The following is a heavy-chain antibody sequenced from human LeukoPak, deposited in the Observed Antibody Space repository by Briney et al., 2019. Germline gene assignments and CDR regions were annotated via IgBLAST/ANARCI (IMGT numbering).Heavy chain of an antibody. CDR3: ARDGEDTMVRGILQYYHYYYYMDV. V-gene: IGHV3-48*01. Sequence: GGSPRLTCEASGFTFSNYNVNWVRQAPGKGLEWVSFISSSTGTKTYADSVKGRFTISRDNAKNSLYLQMNSLRAEDTAVYYCARDGEDTMVRGILQYYHYYYYMDVWGKGTTVTVSS. CDR1: GFTFSNYN. CDR2: ISSSTGTK. D-gene: IGHD3-10*01. J-gene: IGHJ6*03.